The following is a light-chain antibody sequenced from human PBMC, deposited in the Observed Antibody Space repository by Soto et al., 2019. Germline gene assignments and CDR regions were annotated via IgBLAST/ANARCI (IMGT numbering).Light chain of an antibody. J-gene: IGKJ1*01. CDR3: KQGYSTVRT. CDR1: QRIGSY. CDR2: GGS. V-gene: IGKV1-39*01. Sequence: DTQVTHSPSVVSRAVGGRVAITCRASQRIGSYLNWYQQKPGKAPNLMIHGGSILQSGVQPRFSGGGSGTDSTLTISSLQSEDSVTYYCKQGYSTVRTFGQGTKVDI.